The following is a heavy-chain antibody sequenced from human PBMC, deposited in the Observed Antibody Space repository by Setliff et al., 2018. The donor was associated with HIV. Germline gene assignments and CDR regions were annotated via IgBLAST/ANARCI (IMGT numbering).Heavy chain of an antibody. Sequence: SETLSLTCTVSGDSIGSSSYYWAWIRQPPGKGLEWIASIETTGTVNYSPSLKSRVSISLDPSRSQFSLTLRSVTAADTAVYYCARGRLQLDSWGQGTLVTVSS. CDR1: GDSIGSSSYY. CDR2: IETTGTV. CDR3: ARGRLQLDS. J-gene: IGHJ4*02. V-gene: IGHV4-61*05. D-gene: IGHD1-1*01.